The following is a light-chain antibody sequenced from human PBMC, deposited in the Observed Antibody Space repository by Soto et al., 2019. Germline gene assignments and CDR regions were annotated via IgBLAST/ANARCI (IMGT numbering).Light chain of an antibody. J-gene: IGKJ1*01. CDR3: QQANSFPWT. Sequence: DIQMTQSPSSVSASVGDRVTITCRASQGIGSWLAWYQQKPGKAPKLLIYGALSLQIGVPSRFSGSGSGTDFTLTISSLQAEDFGTYYCQQANSFPWTFGQGTKVEIK. V-gene: IGKV1-12*01. CDR2: GAL. CDR1: QGIGSW.